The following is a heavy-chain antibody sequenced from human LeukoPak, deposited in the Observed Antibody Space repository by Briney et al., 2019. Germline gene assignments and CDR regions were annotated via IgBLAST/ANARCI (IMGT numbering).Heavy chain of an antibody. J-gene: IGHJ4*02. CDR2: ISSSGSYI. CDR3: ARDPGAYSSSPIDY. Sequence: GGSLRLSCAASGFTFSSYSMNWVRQAPGKGLEWVSSISSSGSYIYYADSVKGRFTISRDNAKNSLYLQMNSLRAEDTAVYYCARDPGAYSSSPIDYWGQGTLVTVSS. D-gene: IGHD6-6*01. CDR1: GFTFSSYS. V-gene: IGHV3-21*01.